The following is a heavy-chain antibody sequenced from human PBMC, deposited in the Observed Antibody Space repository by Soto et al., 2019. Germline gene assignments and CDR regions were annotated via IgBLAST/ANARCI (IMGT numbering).Heavy chain of an antibody. J-gene: IGHJ4*02. D-gene: IGHD1-26*01. CDR2: INGNTGHT. CDR1: GYTCSRYG. CDR3: ASERKWEPLHY. V-gene: IGHV1-18*01. Sequence: ASVKVSCKTSGYTCSRYGITWVRQAPGQGLEWMGWINGNTGHTIYAMNLEDRLTISTDPSTSTAYMELRSLKSDDTAVYYCASERKWEPLHYWGQGTLVTVSS.